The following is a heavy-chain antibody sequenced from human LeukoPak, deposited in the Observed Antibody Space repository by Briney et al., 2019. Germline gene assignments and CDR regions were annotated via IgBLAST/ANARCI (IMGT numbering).Heavy chain of an antibody. CDR2: ISSSSSYI. Sequence: PGGSLRLSCAASGFTFSSYAMSWVRQAPGKGLEWVSSISSSSSYIYYADSVKGRFTISRDNAKNSLYLQMNSLRAEDTAVYYCAREGGVFVPAAMNYYYYMDVWGKGTTVTVSS. CDR1: GFTFSSYA. D-gene: IGHD2-2*01. J-gene: IGHJ6*03. V-gene: IGHV3-21*01. CDR3: AREGGVFVPAAMNYYYYMDV.